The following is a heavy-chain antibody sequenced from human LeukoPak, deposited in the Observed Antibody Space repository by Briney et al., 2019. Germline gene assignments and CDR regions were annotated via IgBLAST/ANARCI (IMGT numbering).Heavy chain of an antibody. J-gene: IGHJ5*02. Sequence: SETLSLTCTVSGGSISSSSYYWGWIRQPPGKGLEWIGSIYYSGSTYYNPSLKSRVTISVDTSKNQFSLKLSSVIAADTAVYYCATDYGDTGYWFDPWGQGTLVTVSS. CDR1: GGSISSSSYY. CDR2: IYYSGST. D-gene: IGHD4-17*01. CDR3: ATDYGDTGYWFDP. V-gene: IGHV4-39*01.